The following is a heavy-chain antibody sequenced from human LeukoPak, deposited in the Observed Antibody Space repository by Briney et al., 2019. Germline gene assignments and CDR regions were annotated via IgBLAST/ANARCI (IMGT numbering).Heavy chain of an antibody. J-gene: IGHJ3*02. CDR1: GGSISSYY. Sequence: SETLSLTCTVSGGSISSYYWGWIRQPPGKGLEWIGSVYHSGSTYYNPSLKSRVTISVDTSKNHFSLKLSSVTAADTAVYYCARAPDAAGNGLFDIWGQGTMVTVSS. V-gene: IGHV4-38-2*02. CDR3: ARAPDAAGNGLFDI. D-gene: IGHD2-8*01. CDR2: VYHSGST.